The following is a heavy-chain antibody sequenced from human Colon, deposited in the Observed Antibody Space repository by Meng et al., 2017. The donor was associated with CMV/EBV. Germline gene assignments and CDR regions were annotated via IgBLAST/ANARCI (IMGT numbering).Heavy chain of an antibody. V-gene: IGHV3-53*01. D-gene: IGHD6-19*01. CDR2: IYSRGST. Sequence: GESPKIPCAAPGLPVSCNYMSVVRQAPGKGLEWVSVIYSRGSTYYADAVKGRFTISRDNSKNTQYLQMNSLRAEDTAVYYCSRECRCVFRGSGWYEPIDWGQGTLVTVSS. J-gene: IGHJ4*02. CDR3: SRECRCVFRGSGWYEPID. CDR1: GLPVSCNY.